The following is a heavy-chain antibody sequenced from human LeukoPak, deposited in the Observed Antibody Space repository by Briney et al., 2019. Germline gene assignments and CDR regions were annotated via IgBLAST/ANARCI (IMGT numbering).Heavy chain of an antibody. J-gene: IGHJ1*01. CDR3: ARGSPRVVVTASLEYFQH. CDR1: GGSISSYY. CDR2: INNSGST. Sequence: PSETLSLTCTVSGGSISSYYWSWIRQPPGKGLEWIGEINNSGSTNYNPSLKSRVTISVDTSKNQFSLKLSSVTAADTAVYYCARGSPRVVVTASLEYFQHWGQGTLVTVSS. V-gene: IGHV4-34*01. D-gene: IGHD2-21*02.